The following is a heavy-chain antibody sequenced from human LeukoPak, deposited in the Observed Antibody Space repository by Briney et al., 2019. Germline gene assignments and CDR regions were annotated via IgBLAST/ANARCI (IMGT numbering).Heavy chain of an antibody. J-gene: IGHJ6*02. Sequence: GGSLRLSCAASGFTVSINYMSWVRQAPGKGLEWVSVIYSGVSTYYADSVTGRFTISRDNSKNTLYLQMNSLRAAHTAVYYCARDLVGFDYYYYGMDVWGQGTTVTVSS. CDR2: IYSGVST. CDR1: GFTVSINY. V-gene: IGHV3-66*01. D-gene: IGHD1-26*01. CDR3: ARDLVGFDYYYYGMDV.